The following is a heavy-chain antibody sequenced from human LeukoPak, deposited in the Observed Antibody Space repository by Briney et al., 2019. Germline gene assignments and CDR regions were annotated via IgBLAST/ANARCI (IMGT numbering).Heavy chain of an antibody. J-gene: IGHJ5*02. CDR1: GFTFSSYS. Sequence: GGSLRLSCAASGFTFSSYSMNWVRQAPGKGLEWVSSFSSSSSYIYYADSVKGRFTISRDNAKNSLYLQMNSLRAEDTAVYYCARGDTIVGGNWFDPWGQGTLVTVSS. CDR2: FSSSSSYI. CDR3: ARGDTIVGGNWFDP. V-gene: IGHV3-21*01. D-gene: IGHD3-22*01.